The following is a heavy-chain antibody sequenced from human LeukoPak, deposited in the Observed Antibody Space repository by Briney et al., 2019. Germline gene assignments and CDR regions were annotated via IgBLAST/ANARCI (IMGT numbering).Heavy chain of an antibody. Sequence: SVKVSCKASGGTFSSYAISWVRQAPGQGLEWMGRIIPIFGTANYAQKFQGRVTITTDESTSTAYMELSSLRSEDTAVYYCARGGYSGYAFHPFDYWGQGTLVTVSS. J-gene: IGHJ4*02. CDR2: IIPIFGTA. D-gene: IGHD5-12*01. V-gene: IGHV1-69*05. CDR3: ARGGYSGYAFHPFDY. CDR1: GGTFSSYA.